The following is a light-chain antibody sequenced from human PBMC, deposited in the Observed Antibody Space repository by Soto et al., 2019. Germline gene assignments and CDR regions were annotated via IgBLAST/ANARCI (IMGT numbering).Light chain of an antibody. V-gene: IGKV3-15*01. CDR1: QSVSSN. CDR2: GAS. Sequence: EVVMTQSPATLSVSPGERATLSCRASQSVSSNLAWYQLRPGQAPRLLIYGASTRATGIPARFSGSGSGTEFPLTISRLQSEDFALYYCQQYNKWPLFTFGPGTRLDIK. J-gene: IGKJ3*01. CDR3: QQYNKWPLFT.